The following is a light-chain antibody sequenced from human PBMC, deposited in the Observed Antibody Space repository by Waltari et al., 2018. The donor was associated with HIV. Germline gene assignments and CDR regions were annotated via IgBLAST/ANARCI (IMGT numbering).Light chain of an antibody. Sequence: DIVMTQSPNSLAVSLGERATINCKSSQSLLFSHDSGHYLAWYQQRPGQPPKLLFYWASTRESGVPDRFGASGSGADFTLTINNLQAEDAAVYYCQQYYASLWTFGQGTKVEIK. V-gene: IGKV4-1*01. CDR1: QSLLFSHDSGHY. J-gene: IGKJ1*01. CDR3: QQYYASLWT. CDR2: WAS.